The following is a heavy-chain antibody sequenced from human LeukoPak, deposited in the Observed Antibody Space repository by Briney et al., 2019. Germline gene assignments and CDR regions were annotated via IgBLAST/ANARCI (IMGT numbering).Heavy chain of an antibody. V-gene: IGHV4-39*01. CDR2: IYYSGST. CDR1: GGSISSSSYY. J-gene: IGHJ3*02. CDR3: ARRIVVVTPDAFDI. Sequence: SETLSLTCTVSGGSISSSSYYWGWIRQPPGKGLEWIGSIYYSGSTYYNPSLKSRVTISVDTSKNQFSLKLSSVTAADTAVYYCARRIVVVTPDAFDIWGQGTMVTVSS. D-gene: IGHD2-21*02.